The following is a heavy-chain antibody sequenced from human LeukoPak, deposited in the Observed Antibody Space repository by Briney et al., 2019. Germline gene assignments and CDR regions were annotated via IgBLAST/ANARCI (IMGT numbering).Heavy chain of an antibody. CDR3: ARDPSIAVAGYFSFDS. V-gene: IGHV4-39*07. J-gene: IGHJ4*02. Sequence: SETLSLTCAVSGGSITNRSNYWGWIRQAPGKGLEWIGSIRYSGSTYYNPFLKRRVTMAVDTSKNQFSLKLRSVTAADTAVFYCARDPSIAVAGYFSFDSWGQGTLVSVSS. CDR2: IRYSGST. D-gene: IGHD6-19*01. CDR1: GGSITNRSNY.